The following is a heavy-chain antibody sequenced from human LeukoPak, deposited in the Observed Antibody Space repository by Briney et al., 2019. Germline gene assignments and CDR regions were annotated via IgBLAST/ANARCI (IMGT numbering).Heavy chain of an antibody. Sequence: ASVKVSCKASGYTFTGYYMHWVRQAPGQGLEWMGWINPNSGGTNYAQKFQGRVTMTRDTSISTAYMELSRLRSDDTAVYYCARDLPNRYSEGYWGQGTLVTVSS. D-gene: IGHD5-18*01. J-gene: IGHJ4*02. V-gene: IGHV1-2*02. CDR2: INPNSGGT. CDR3: ARDLPNRYSEGY. CDR1: GYTFTGYY.